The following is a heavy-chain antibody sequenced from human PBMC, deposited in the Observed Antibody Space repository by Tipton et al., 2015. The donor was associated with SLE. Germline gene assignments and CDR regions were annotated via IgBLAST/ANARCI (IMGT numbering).Heavy chain of an antibody. CDR1: GFTFSSYE. V-gene: IGHV3-48*03. J-gene: IGHJ3*02. CDR2: ISSSGSTI. D-gene: IGHD1-26*01. Sequence: SLRLSCAASGFTFSSYEMNWVRQAPGKGLEWVSYISSSGSTIYYADSVKGRFTISRDNARNSLYLQMNSLRAEDTAIYYCARVGWEVDDAFDIWGQGTMVAVSS. CDR3: ARVGWEVDDAFDI.